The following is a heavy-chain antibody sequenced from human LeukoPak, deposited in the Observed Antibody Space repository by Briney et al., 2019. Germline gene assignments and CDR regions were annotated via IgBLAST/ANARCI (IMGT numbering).Heavy chain of an antibody. Sequence: ASVKVSCKPSGYTFTSYDINWVRQATGQGLEWMGWMNPNSGNTGYAQKFQGRVTITRNTSISTAYMELSSLRSEDTAVYYCARGLNYYDSSGYYESPYAFDIWGQGTMVTVSS. V-gene: IGHV1-8*03. J-gene: IGHJ3*02. CDR3: ARGLNYYDSSGYYESPYAFDI. CDR1: GYTFTSYD. D-gene: IGHD3-22*01. CDR2: MNPNSGNT.